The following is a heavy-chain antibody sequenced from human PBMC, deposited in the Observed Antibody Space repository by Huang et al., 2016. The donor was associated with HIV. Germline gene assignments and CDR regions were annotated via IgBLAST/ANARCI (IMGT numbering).Heavy chain of an antibody. CDR3: ARGLSGNIDS. V-gene: IGHV1-69*01. D-gene: IGHD1-20*01. CDR2: IVPKFGTG. Sequence: QVQLVQSGAELKKPGSSVKVSCKASGGTFSSHTITWVRQAPGQGFEWRGEIVPKFGTGNNAQKFQGRVTITADEATATAYLELSSLKFEDTAIYYCARGLSGNIDSWGQGSLVTVSS. J-gene: IGHJ4*02. CDR1: GGTFSSHT.